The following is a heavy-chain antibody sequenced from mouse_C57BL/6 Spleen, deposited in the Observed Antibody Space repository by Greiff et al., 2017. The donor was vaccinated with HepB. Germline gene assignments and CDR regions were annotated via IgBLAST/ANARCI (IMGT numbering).Heavy chain of an antibody. CDR1: GFTFSDYG. CDR2: ISSGSSTI. D-gene: IGHD2-3*01. Sequence: DVKLVESGGGLVKPGGSLKLSCAASGFTFSDYGMHWVRQAPEKGLEWVAYISSGSSTIYYADTVKGRFTISRDNAKNTLFLQMTSLRSEDTAMYYCARDGYYKDAMDYWGQGTSVTVSS. V-gene: IGHV5-17*01. CDR3: ARDGYYKDAMDY. J-gene: IGHJ4*01.